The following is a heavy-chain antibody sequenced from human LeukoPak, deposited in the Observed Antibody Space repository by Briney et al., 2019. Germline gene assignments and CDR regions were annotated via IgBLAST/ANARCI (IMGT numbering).Heavy chain of an antibody. CDR3: ARDPSGYSSRFDY. CDR1: GGSISSGSYY. V-gene: IGHV4-61*02. CDR2: IYTSGST. Sequence: SETLSLTCTVSGGSISSGSYYWSWIRQPAGKGLEWIGRIYTSGSTNYNPSLKSRVTISVDTSKNQFSLKLSSVTAADTAVYFCARDPSGYSSRFDYWGQGTLVTVSS. J-gene: IGHJ4*02. D-gene: IGHD3-22*01.